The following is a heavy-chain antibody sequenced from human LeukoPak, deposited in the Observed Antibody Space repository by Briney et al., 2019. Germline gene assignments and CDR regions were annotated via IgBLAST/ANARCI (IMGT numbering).Heavy chain of an antibody. CDR3: ARVSPRELMFDY. CDR1: GYTFTSYY. D-gene: IGHD1-26*01. Sequence: GASVKVSCKASGYTFTSYYKHWVRQAPGQGLEWMGIINPSGGSTSYAQKFQGRVTMTRDTSTSTVYMELSSLRSEDTAVYYCARVSPRELMFDYWGQGTLVTVSS. V-gene: IGHV1-46*01. CDR2: INPSGGST. J-gene: IGHJ4*02.